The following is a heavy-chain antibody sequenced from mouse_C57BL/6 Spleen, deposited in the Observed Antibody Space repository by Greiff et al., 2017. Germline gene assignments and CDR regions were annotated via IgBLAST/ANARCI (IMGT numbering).Heavy chain of an antibody. D-gene: IGHD2-3*01. Sequence: QVQLQQPGAELVKPGASVKLSCKASGYSFTSYWMHWVKQRPGRGLEWIGMIHPNSGSTNYNEKFKSKATLTVDKSSSTAYMQLSSLTSEDSAVYYCARADGYGVYPFTMNNGAQAPSAPSP. CDR2: IHPNSGST. CDR1: GYSFTSYW. CDR3: ARADGYGVYPFTMNN. V-gene: IGHV1-64*01. J-gene: IGHJ4*01.